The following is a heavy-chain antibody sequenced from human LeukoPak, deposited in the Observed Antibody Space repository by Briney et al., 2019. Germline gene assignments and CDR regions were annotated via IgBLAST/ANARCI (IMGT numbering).Heavy chain of an antibody. Sequence: ASVKVSCKASGYTFTSYYINWVRQATGQGRDWMGWMNPNSGNTDYAQKFQGRVTMTRNTFISTAYMELSILRSDDTAVYYCAREAYYDFWSGYYDDYYGMDVWGQGTTVTVSS. J-gene: IGHJ6*02. CDR2: MNPNSGNT. D-gene: IGHD3-3*01. V-gene: IGHV1-8*01. CDR1: GYTFTSYY. CDR3: AREAYYDFWSGYYDDYYGMDV.